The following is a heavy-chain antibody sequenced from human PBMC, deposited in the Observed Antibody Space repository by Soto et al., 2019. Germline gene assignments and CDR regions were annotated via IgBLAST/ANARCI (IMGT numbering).Heavy chain of an antibody. D-gene: IGHD6-6*01. CDR1: GGSISSYY. J-gene: IGHJ6*02. CDR2: IYTSGST. Sequence: SSETLSLTCTVSGGSISSYYWSWIRQPAGKGLEWIGRIYTSGSTNYNPSLKSRVTMSVDTSKNQFSLKLSSVTAADTAVYYCARDRGSSSSWDFGYYYYGMDVWGQGTTVTVSS. V-gene: IGHV4-4*07. CDR3: ARDRGSSSSWDFGYYYYGMDV.